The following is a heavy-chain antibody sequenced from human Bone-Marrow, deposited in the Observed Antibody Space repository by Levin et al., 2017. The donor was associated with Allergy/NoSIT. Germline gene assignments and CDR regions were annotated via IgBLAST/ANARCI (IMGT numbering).Heavy chain of an antibody. D-gene: IGHD1-1*01. Sequence: SQTLSLPCGVSGGPTRSSNWWSWVRQSPGKGLEWIGDIFYSGATNYNPSLKSRVTISVDNSKTQLSLKMISVTTADTAIYYCAGIAVRGDYYMDVWGKGTTVTVSS. CDR2: IFYSGAT. CDR1: GGPTRSSNW. CDR3: AGIAVRGDYYMDV. J-gene: IGHJ6*03. V-gene: IGHV4-4*02.